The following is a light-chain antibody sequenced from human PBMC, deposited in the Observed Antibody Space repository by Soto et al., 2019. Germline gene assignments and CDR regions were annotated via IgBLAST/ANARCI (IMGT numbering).Light chain of an antibody. CDR1: QSVSSSY. CDR2: GAS. Sequence: EIVLTQSPGTLSLSPGERATLSCRASQSVSSSYLAWYQQKPGQAPRLLIYGASSRATGIPDRFSGSGSGNDFPLTTTILAPEDFEVYSCQQYGSSPQTFGIGAKVDI. CDR3: QQYGSSPQT. V-gene: IGKV3-20*01. J-gene: IGKJ1*01.